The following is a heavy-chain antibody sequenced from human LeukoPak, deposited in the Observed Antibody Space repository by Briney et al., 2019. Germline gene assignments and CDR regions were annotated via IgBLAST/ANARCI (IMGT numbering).Heavy chain of an antibody. V-gene: IGHV3-30*04. J-gene: IGHJ3*02. CDR1: GFTFISYA. Sequence: GGSLRLSCAASGFTFISYAIHWVRQAPGKGLEWVAVISFHGTDTFYADSVKGRLTISRDNAKNSLYLQMNSLRAEDTALYYCARVVIEALDIGGQGTKVTVS. CDR3: ARVVIEALDI. CDR2: ISFHGTDT. D-gene: IGHD3-22*01.